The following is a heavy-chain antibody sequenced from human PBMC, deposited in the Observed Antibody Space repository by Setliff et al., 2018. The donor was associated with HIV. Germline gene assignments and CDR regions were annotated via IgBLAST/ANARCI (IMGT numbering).Heavy chain of an antibody. CDR1: GYSFINYA. Sequence: ASVKVSCKASGYSFINYAMNWVRQAPGQGLEWMGWINTQTGSPTYAQAFTGRFVFSVDTSVTTAYLQISGLKADDTAVYYCARALCGEYGGDLNWLDPWGQGTLVTVSS. CDR2: INTQTGSP. V-gene: IGHV7-4-1*02. CDR3: ARALCGEYGGDLNWLDP. J-gene: IGHJ5*02. D-gene: IGHD4-17*01.